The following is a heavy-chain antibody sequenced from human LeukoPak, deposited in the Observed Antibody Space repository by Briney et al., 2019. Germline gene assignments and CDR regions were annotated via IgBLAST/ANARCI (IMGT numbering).Heavy chain of an antibody. CDR3: AKNTAMVKRVPCGY. J-gene: IGHJ4*02. D-gene: IGHD5-18*01. CDR2: IRYDGSNK. Sequence: QPGGSLRLSCAASGFTFSSYGMQWVRQAPGKGLEWVAFIRYDGSNKYYADSVKGRFTISRDNSKNTLYLQMNSLRAEDTAVYYCAKNTAMVKRVPCGYWGQGTLVTVSS. V-gene: IGHV3-30*02. CDR1: GFTFSSYG.